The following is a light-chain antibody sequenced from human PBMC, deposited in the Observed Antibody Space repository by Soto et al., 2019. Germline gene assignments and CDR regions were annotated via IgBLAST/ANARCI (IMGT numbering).Light chain of an antibody. CDR3: QQYNNWRWT. CDR2: GAS. J-gene: IGKJ1*01. CDR1: QSVSSN. V-gene: IGKV3-15*01. Sequence: IVMTQSPATLSVSPRERATLSCRASQSVSSNLAWYQQKPGQAPRLLIYGASTRATGIPARFSGSGSGTEFTLTISSLQSEDFAVYYCQQYNNWRWTFGQGTKVE.